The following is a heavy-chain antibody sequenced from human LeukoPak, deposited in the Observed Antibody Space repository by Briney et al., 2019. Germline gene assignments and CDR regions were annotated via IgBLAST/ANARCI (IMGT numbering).Heavy chain of an antibody. CDR2: IYTSGST. V-gene: IGHV4-4*07. D-gene: IGHD4-11*01. Sequence: SETLSLTCTVSGGSISSYYWSWIRQPAGKGLEWIGRIYTSGSTNYNPSLKSRFTMSVDTSKNQFSLKLSSVTAAVTAVYYCAKGDDYSNSGDFDYWGQGTLVTVSS. CDR1: GGSISSYY. CDR3: AKGDDYSNSGDFDY. J-gene: IGHJ4*02.